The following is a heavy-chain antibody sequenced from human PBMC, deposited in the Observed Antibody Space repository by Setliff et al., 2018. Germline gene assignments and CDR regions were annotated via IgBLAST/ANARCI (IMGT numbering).Heavy chain of an antibody. CDR2: MNSDGSSE. D-gene: IGHD3-22*01. Sequence: GGSLRLSCAASGFTLSSYWMYWVRQAPGEGLVWVSRMNSDGSSEGYADSVKGRFTISRDNAKNTLYLQMNSLRAEDTAVYYCAKDRSRDYDDSSGYDHWGQGTLVTVSS. CDR1: GFTLSSYW. J-gene: IGHJ4*02. V-gene: IGHV3-74*01. CDR3: AKDRSRDYDDSSGYDH.